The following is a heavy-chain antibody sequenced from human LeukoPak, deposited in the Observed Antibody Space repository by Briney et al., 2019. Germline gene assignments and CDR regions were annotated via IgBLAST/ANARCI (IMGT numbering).Heavy chain of an antibody. CDR3: ARSQGYCSGGSCLQGDWFDP. J-gene: IGHJ5*02. D-gene: IGHD2-15*01. V-gene: IGHV5-51*01. Sequence: GESLKISCKGSGYIFTSYWIGWVRQMPGKGLEWMGIIYPGDSDTRYSPSFQGQVTISADKSISTAYLQWGSLKASDPAMYYCARSQGYCSGGSCLQGDWFDPWGQGTLVTVSS. CDR1: GYIFTSYW. CDR2: IYPGDSDT.